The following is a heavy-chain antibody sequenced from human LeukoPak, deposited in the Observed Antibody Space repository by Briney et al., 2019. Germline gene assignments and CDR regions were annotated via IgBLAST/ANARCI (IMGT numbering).Heavy chain of an antibody. CDR1: GYTLTELS. CDR2: FDPEDGET. V-gene: IGHV1-24*01. D-gene: IGHD3-22*01. J-gene: IGHJ4*02. CDR3: ATDPYYYDSSGPKPID. Sequence: ASVKVSCKVSGYTLTELSMHWVRQAPGKGLEWMGGFDPEDGETIYAQKFQGRVTMTEDTSTDTAYMELSSLRSEDTAVYYCATDPYYYDSSGPKPIDWRQGTLVTVSS.